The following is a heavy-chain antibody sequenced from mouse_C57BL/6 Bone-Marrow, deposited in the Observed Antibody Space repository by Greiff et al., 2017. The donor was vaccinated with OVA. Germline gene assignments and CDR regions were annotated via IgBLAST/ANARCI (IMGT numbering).Heavy chain of an antibody. V-gene: IGHV5-17*01. CDR1: GFTFSDYG. J-gene: IGHJ4*01. CDR2: ISSGSSTI. Sequence: EVNLVESGGGLVKPGGSLKLSCAASGFTFSDYGMHWVRQAPEKGLEWVAYISSGSSTIYYADTVKGRFTISRDNAKNTLFLQMTSLRSEDTAMYYCARSDYDGRAMDYWGQGTSVTVSS. D-gene: IGHD2-4*01. CDR3: ARSDYDGRAMDY.